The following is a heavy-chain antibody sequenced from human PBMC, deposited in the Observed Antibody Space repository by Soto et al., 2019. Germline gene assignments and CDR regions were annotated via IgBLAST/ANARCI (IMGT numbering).Heavy chain of an antibody. CDR3: ARELDGIDV. CDR2: ITSSGNYT. CDR1: GLTFSDYY. Sequence: QVQLVESGGGLVKPGGSLRLSCAASGLTFSDYYMSWIRQAPGKGLEWVSYITSSGNYTKYADSVQGRFTISRDNAKNSLYLQMNSLRVEDTAIYYCARELDGIDVWGQGTTVTVSS. J-gene: IGHJ6*02. V-gene: IGHV3-11*05.